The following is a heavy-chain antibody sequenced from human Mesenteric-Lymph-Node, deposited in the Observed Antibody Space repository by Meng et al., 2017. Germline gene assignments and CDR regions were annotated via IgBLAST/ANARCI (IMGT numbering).Heavy chain of an antibody. Sequence: GESLKISCAASGFIVSSKDMSWVRQAPGKGLEWVSYISSSGSTIYYADSVKGRFTISRDNAKNSLYLQMNSLRAEDTAVYYCARALYDSSGYSWGQGTLVTVSS. V-gene: IGHV3-48*03. J-gene: IGHJ4*02. CDR1: GFIVSSKD. CDR3: ARALYDSSGYS. D-gene: IGHD3-22*01. CDR2: ISSSGSTI.